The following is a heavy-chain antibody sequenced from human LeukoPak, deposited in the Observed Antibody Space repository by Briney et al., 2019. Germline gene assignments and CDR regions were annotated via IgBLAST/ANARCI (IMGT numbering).Heavy chain of an antibody. CDR3: ARRAAALDY. CDR2: LSYDGSTK. D-gene: IGHD6-13*01. CDR1: GFTFSSYA. J-gene: IGHJ4*02. V-gene: IGHV3-30*04. Sequence: AGSLRLSCAASGFTFSSYALSWVRQAPGMGLEWVAVLSYDGSTKYYADSVKGRFTISRDNSDNTLYLQMNSLRPEDTAMYYCARRAAALDYWGQGTLVTVSS.